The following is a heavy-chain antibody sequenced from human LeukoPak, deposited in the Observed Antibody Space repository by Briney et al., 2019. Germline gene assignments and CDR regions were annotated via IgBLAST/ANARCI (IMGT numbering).Heavy chain of an antibody. CDR3: ARGGAARPDF. Sequence: GGSLRLSCAASEFSVGSNYMTWVRQAPGKGLEWVAKVKADGGEKDHVASVKGRFTISRDNAKNSLYLQMNSLRVEDTAVYYCARGGAARPDFWGQGTLVTVSS. CDR1: EFSVGSNY. CDR2: VKADGGEK. V-gene: IGHV3-7*01. J-gene: IGHJ4*02. D-gene: IGHD6-6*01.